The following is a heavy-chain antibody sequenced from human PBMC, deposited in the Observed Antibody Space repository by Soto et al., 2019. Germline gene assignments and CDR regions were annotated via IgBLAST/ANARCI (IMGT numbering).Heavy chain of an antibody. Sequence: QITLKESGPTLVKPTQTLTLTCTFSGFSLTTRGVGVGWIRQPPGQALEWLAVIYWDDDKRYSPSLKSRLTIANDNQRNLVILAMTNIDPEDTATYYYAYLTTPCDGVRAEDAFGLWGQGTTVPVS. D-gene: IGHD3-10*01. CDR3: AYLTTPCDGVRAEDAFGL. CDR1: GFSLTTRGVG. V-gene: IGHV2-5*02. CDR2: IYWDDDK. J-gene: IGHJ3*01.